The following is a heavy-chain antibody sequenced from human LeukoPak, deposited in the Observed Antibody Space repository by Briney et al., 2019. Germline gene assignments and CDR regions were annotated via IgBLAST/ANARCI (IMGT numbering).Heavy chain of an antibody. J-gene: IGHJ4*02. Sequence: GRSLRLSCAASGFTLSSYGMHWVRQAPGKGLEWVAVISYDGSNKYYADSVKGRFTISRDNSKNTLYLQMNSLRAEDTAVYYCANESPKRRWLQVDYWGQGTLVTVSS. V-gene: IGHV3-30*18. CDR3: ANESPKRRWLQVDY. CDR1: GFTLSSYG. D-gene: IGHD5-24*01. CDR2: ISYDGSNK.